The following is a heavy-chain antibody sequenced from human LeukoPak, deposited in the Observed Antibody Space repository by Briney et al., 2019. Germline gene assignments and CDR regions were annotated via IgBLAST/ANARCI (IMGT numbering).Heavy chain of an antibody. CDR1: GFTFDDYA. J-gene: IGHJ4*02. Sequence: GRSLRLSCAASGFTFDDYAMHWVRQASGKGLEWVSGISWNSGSIGYADSVKGRFTISRDNAKNSLYLQMNSLRAEDTALYYCAKDKGYSGSYYDYWGQGTLVTVSS. V-gene: IGHV3-9*01. CDR2: ISWNSGSI. D-gene: IGHD1-26*01. CDR3: AKDKGYSGSYYDY.